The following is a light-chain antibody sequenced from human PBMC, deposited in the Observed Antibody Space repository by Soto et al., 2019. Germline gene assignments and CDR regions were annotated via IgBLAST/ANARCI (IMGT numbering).Light chain of an antibody. CDR1: QSVSSSY. CDR3: QQYNDWPFT. Sequence: EIVLTQSPGTLSLSPGERATLSCRASQSVSSSYLAWYQQKPGQAPRLLIYGASTRATGIPARFSGSGSETDFTLTVSSLQPEDSAVYYCQQYNDWPFTFGGGTKVDIK. CDR2: GAS. V-gene: IGKV3-20*01. J-gene: IGKJ4*01.